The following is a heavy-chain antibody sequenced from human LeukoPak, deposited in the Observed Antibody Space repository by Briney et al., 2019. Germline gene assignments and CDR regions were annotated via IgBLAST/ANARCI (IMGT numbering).Heavy chain of an antibody. CDR3: ARSGWFPVANYYYYGMDV. V-gene: IGHV4-59*01. CDR2: IYHSGST. Sequence: PSETLSLTCTVSGGSISSYYWSWIRQPPGKGLEWIGYIYHSGSTNYNPSLKSRVTISVDTSKNQFSLKLSSVTAADTAVYYCARSGWFPVANYYYYGMDVWGQGTTVTVSS. D-gene: IGHD6-19*01. J-gene: IGHJ6*02. CDR1: GGSISSYY.